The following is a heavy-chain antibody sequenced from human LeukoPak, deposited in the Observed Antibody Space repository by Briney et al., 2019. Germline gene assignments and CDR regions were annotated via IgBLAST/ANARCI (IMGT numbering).Heavy chain of an antibody. J-gene: IGHJ4*02. CDR2: IKQDGSEK. D-gene: IGHD6-13*01. Sequence: GGSLRLSCAASGFTFSSYWMSWVRQAPGKGLEWVANIKQDGSEKYYVDSVKGRFTISRDNAKNSLYLQMNSLRAEDTALYYCARGGSSPPYYFDYWGQGTLVTVSS. CDR1: GFTFSSYW. CDR3: ARGGSSPPYYFDY. V-gene: IGHV3-7*03.